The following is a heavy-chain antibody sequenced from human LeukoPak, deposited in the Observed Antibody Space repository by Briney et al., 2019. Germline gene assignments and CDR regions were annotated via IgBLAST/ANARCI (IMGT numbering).Heavy chain of an antibody. J-gene: IGHJ4*02. D-gene: IGHD1-26*01. V-gene: IGHV6-1*01. CDR2: TYYRSKGYR. Sequence: SQTLSLTCAISGDSVSSNSAAWNWIRQSPSRVLEWLGRTYYRSKGYRGYAVSVKSRITINPDTSKNQFSLQLNSVTPEDTAVYYCARGGSYPLDYWGQGTLVTVSS. CDR1: GDSVSSNSAA. CDR3: ARGGSYPLDY.